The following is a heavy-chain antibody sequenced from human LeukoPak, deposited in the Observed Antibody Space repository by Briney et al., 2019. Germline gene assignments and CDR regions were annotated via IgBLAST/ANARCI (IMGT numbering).Heavy chain of an antibody. J-gene: IGHJ4*02. CDR2: INPSGGST. CDR1: GYTFTSYH. Sequence: ASVKVSCKASGYTFTSYHISWVRQAPGQGLEWMGIINPSGGSTSYAQKFQGRVTMTRDTSTSTVYMELSSLRSEDTAVYYCARLSSSWYPDYWGQGTLVTVSS. CDR3: ARLSSSWYPDY. V-gene: IGHV1-46*01. D-gene: IGHD6-13*01.